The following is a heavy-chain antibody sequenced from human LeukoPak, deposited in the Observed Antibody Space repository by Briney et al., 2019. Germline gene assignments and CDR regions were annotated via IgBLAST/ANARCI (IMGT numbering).Heavy chain of an antibody. D-gene: IGHD5-18*01. Sequence: GGSLRLSCAASGFTFTNYAMSWVRQAPGRGLEWVSSISSSSSYIYYADSVKGRFTISRDNAKNSLYLQINSLRAEDTAVYYCAREGGLQLWGFGYWGQGTLVTVSS. CDR3: AREGGLQLWGFGY. CDR1: GFTFTNYA. V-gene: IGHV3-21*01. J-gene: IGHJ4*02. CDR2: ISSSSSYI.